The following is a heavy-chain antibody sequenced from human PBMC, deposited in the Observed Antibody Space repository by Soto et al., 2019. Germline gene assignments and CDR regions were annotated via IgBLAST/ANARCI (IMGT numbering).Heavy chain of an antibody. Sequence: GGSLRLSCAASEFTFSSYWMSWVRQAPGKGLEWVANIKQDGSEKYHADSVKGRFTISRDNAKNSLYLQMNSLRVEDTAMYYCARDPGYCSSGSCRWFDPWGQGTLVTVSS. CDR2: IKQDGSEK. CDR1: EFTFSSYW. V-gene: IGHV3-7*03. J-gene: IGHJ5*02. CDR3: ARDPGYCSSGSCRWFDP. D-gene: IGHD2-15*01.